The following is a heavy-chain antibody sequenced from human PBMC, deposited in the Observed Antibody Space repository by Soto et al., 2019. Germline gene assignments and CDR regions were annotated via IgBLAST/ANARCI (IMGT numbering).Heavy chain of an antibody. V-gene: IGHV4-61*08. CDR3: ARHDYSDRAFAL. D-gene: IGHD3-22*01. J-gene: IGHJ3*01. CDR1: GGSVGSGAYY. Sequence: QVLLQEPGPGLVKPSETLSLTCIVSGGSVGSGAYYWSWIRQPPGNALEWIGYIQYSGDTNYTSSLKSRVTISVDMSSNRFSLKLTSVTAADTAFYDCARHDYSDRAFALWGQGTMVTVSS. CDR2: IQYSGDT.